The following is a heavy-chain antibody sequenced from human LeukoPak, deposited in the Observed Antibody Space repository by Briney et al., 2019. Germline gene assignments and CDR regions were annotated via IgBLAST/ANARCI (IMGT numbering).Heavy chain of an antibody. CDR2: IHYSGST. D-gene: IGHD7-27*01. Sequence: PSETLSLTCTVSGGSISSYYWSWIRQPPGKGLEWIGYIHYSGSTNYNPSLKSRVTVSVDTSKNQFSLKLSSVTAADTAVYYCARGRGNWGFDYWGREPWSPSPQ. V-gene: IGHV4-59*01. CDR3: ARGRGNWGFDY. J-gene: IGHJ4*02. CDR1: GGSISSYY.